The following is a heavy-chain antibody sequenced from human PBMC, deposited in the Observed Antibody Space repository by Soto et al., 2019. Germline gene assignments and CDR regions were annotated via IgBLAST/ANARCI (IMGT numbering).Heavy chain of an antibody. V-gene: IGHV3-30-3*01. Sequence: GGSLRLSCAAAGFTFSSYTMHWVRQAPGKGLESVALISNDGSNKYYADSVKGRFTISRDSSNNTLYLQMNSLRAEDTAVYYCARDPYSSGWYDYWGQGALVTVSS. D-gene: IGHD6-19*01. CDR1: GFTFSSYT. CDR3: ARDPYSSGWYDY. J-gene: IGHJ4*02. CDR2: ISNDGSNK.